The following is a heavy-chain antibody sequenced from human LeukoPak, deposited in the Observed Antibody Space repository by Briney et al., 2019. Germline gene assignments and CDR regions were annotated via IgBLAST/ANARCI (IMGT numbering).Heavy chain of an antibody. D-gene: IGHD1-26*01. V-gene: IGHV4-59*01. CDR2: IYYGGST. CDR1: GGSISSYY. CDR3: ARIVDYYMDV. Sequence: SETLSLTCTVSGGSISSYYWGWIRQPPGKGLEWIGYIYYGGSTNYNPSLKSRVTISVDTSKNQFSLKLSSVTAADAAVYYCARIVDYYMDVWGKGTTVTVSS. J-gene: IGHJ6*03.